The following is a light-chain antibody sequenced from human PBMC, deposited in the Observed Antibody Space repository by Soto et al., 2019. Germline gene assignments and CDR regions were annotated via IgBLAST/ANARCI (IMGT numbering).Light chain of an antibody. CDR1: SSDIGDYNY. V-gene: IGLV2-8*01. Sequence: QSVLTQPPSASGSPGQSVTFSCTGTSSDIGDYNYVSWYQQHPGKAPKLMIYEVTKRPSGVPDRFSGSKSGNTASLTVSGLQADDEADYYCSSYAGNTNYVFGTGTRSPS. CDR3: SSYAGNTNYV. CDR2: EVT. J-gene: IGLJ1*01.